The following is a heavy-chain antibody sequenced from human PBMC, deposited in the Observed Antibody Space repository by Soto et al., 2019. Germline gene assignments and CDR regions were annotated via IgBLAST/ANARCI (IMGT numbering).Heavy chain of an antibody. CDR3: ARDRYDILTGYYPNYFAY. J-gene: IGHJ4*02. Sequence: EVQLVESGGGMVKPGGSLRLSCAASGFTFSSYSMNWVRQAPGKGLEWVSSISSSSSYIYYADSVKGRFTISRDNAKNSLYLQMNSLRDEDTAVYYCARDRYDILTGYYPNYFAYWGQGTLVTVSS. CDR2: ISSSSSYI. D-gene: IGHD3-9*01. CDR1: GFTFSSYS. V-gene: IGHV3-21*01.